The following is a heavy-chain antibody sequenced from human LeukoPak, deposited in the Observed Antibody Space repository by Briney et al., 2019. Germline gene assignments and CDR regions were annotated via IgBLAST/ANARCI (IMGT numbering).Heavy chain of an antibody. CDR3: ARDVVAARGSFDY. V-gene: IGHV4-4*07. CDR1: GGSISSYY. J-gene: IGHJ4*02. CDR2: IYTSGST. Sequence: PSETLSLTCTVSGGSISSYYWSWIRQPAGKGLEWIGRIYTSGSTDYNPSLKSRVTMSVDMSKNQFSLKLRSVTAADTAVYYCARDVVAARGSFDYWGQGTLVTVPS. D-gene: IGHD2-2*01.